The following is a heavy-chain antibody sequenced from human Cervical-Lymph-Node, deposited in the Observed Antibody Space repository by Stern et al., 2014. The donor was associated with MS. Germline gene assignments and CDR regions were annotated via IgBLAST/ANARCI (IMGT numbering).Heavy chain of an antibody. CDR3: ARHQPAATFAMDV. D-gene: IGHD2-2*01. CDR1: GYNFGDYW. J-gene: IGHJ6*02. Sequence: EVQLVQSGAEVKKLGESLKISCKGSGYNFGDYWIGWVRQKPGKGLEWMGTIFPAVSDSRYSPSFEGQVTISADESISTAFRQSSSLKASDTGIYYCARHQPAATFAMDVWGQGTTVIVSS. CDR2: IFPAVSDS. V-gene: IGHV5-51*01.